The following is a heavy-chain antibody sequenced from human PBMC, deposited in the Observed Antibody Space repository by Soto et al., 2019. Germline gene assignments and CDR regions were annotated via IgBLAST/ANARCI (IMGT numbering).Heavy chain of an antibody. CDR1: GATMCSYY. CDR2: IYYSGST. J-gene: IGHJ4*02. Sequence: PLETLSLTCTVSGATMCSYYWTLTRQPPGKGLEWIGYIYYSGSTNYNPSLKSRVTISVDTSKNQFSLKLSSVTAADTAVYYCAREIGSSGGSCYSRWGQGTLVTVS. V-gene: IGHV4-59*01. CDR3: AREIGSSGGSCYSR. D-gene: IGHD2-15*01.